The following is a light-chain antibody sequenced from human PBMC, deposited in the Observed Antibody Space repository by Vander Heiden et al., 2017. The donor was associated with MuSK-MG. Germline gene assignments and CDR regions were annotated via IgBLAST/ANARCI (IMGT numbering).Light chain of an antibody. CDR3: QQSYRTPWT. Sequence: DIQMTQSPSSLSASVRDRVTITCRASQSISTYLNWYQQKPGKAPKLLIYAASSLQSGVPSRFSGSGSGTDFTLTISSLQPEDFGTYYCQQSYRTPWTFGQGTKVEIK. J-gene: IGKJ1*01. CDR2: AAS. CDR1: QSISTY. V-gene: IGKV1-39*01.